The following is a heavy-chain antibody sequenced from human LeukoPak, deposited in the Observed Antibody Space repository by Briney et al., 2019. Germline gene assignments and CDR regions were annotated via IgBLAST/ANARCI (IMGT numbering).Heavy chain of an antibody. Sequence: SETLSLTCTVSGGSISSSSYYWGWIRQPPGKGLEWIGSIYYSGSTYYNPSLKSRVTISVDTSKNQFSLKLSSVTAADTAVYYCARDYYGSGSFSGNWGQGTLVTVSS. V-gene: IGHV4-39*07. J-gene: IGHJ4*02. CDR1: GGSISSSSYY. CDR2: IYYSGST. CDR3: ARDYYGSGSFSGN. D-gene: IGHD3-10*01.